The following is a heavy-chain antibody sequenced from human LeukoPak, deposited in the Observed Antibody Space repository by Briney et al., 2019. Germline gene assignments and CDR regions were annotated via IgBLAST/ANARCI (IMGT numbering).Heavy chain of an antibody. Sequence: GGSLRLSCAASGFTVSSNYMSWVRQAPGKGREWVSVISGSGGSTYYADSVKGRFTISRDNSKNTLYLQMNSLRAEDTAVYYCANFPVTIGWGQGTLVTVSS. CDR1: GFTVSSNY. CDR2: ISGSGGST. V-gene: IGHV3-23*01. J-gene: IGHJ4*02. CDR3: ANFPVTIG.